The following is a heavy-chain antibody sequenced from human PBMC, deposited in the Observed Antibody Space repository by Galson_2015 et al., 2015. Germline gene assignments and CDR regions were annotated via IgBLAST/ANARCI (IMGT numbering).Heavy chain of an antibody. CDR2: IKQDGGEK. V-gene: IGHV3-7*01. CDR1: GFTFSSYW. CDR3: ARSTCDTIFGVVSPTYYFDY. D-gene: IGHD3-3*01. Sequence: SLRLSCAASGFTFSSYWMSWVRQAPGKGLEWVANIKQDGGEKYYVDSVKGRFTISRDNAKNSLYLQMNNLRAEDTAVYYCARSTCDTIFGVVSPTYYFDYWGQGTLVTVSS. J-gene: IGHJ4*02.